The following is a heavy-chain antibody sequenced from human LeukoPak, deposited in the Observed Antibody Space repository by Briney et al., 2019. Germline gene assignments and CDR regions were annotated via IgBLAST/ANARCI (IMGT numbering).Heavy chain of an antibody. CDR2: IRYDGSNK. CDR3: ASSSQSSKRAFDI. CDR1: GFTFSSYG. D-gene: IGHD2-15*01. Sequence: GGSLRLSRAASGFTFSSYGMHWVRQAPGKGLEWVAFIRYDGSNKYYADSVKGRFTTSRDNSKNTLYLQMNSLRAEDTAVYYCASSSQSSKRAFDIWGQGTMVTVSS. J-gene: IGHJ3*02. V-gene: IGHV3-30*02.